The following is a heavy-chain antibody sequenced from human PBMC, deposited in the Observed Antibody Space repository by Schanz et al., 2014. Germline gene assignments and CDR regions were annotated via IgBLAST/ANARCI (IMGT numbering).Heavy chain of an antibody. J-gene: IGHJ6*02. V-gene: IGHV3-9*01. Sequence: EVQLVESGGGVVRPGGSLRLSCAASGFGFDDYAMHWVRQAPGKGLEWVSGMSWNAGSLGYGDSVKGRFTISRDNAKNSLYLQMNSLRAEDTAVYYCATEGPRGTRHPINYYYAMDNWGQGTKVTV. CDR2: MSWNAGSL. CDR1: GFGFDDYA. CDR3: ATEGPRGTRHPINYYYAMDN. D-gene: IGHD6-6*01.